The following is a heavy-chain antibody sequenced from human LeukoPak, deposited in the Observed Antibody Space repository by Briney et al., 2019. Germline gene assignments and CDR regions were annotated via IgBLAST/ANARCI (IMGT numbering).Heavy chain of an antibody. CDR2: INHSGST. D-gene: IGHD3-22*01. Sequence: SETLSLNCAVYGGSFSGSYWSWIRQPPGKGLEWIGEINHSGSTNYNPSLKSRVTIAVDTSKNKFSLKLSSVTVADAAMYYCARLRYDSSGYYFDYWGQGTLVTVSS. CDR3: ARLRYDSSGYYFDY. CDR1: GGSFSGSY. J-gene: IGHJ4*02. V-gene: IGHV4-34*01.